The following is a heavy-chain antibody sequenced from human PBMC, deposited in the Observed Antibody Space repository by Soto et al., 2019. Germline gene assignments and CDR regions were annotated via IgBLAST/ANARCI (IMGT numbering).Heavy chain of an antibody. V-gene: IGHV4-31*03. CDR2: IYYSGST. J-gene: IGHJ4*02. Sequence: PWETLSLTCTVSGGSISSGGYYWSWIRQHPGKGLEWIGYIYYSGSTYYNPSLKSRVTISVDTSKNQFSLNLSSVPAADTAVYFCARSPGGMAARPSRWYFDYWGQGTLVTGFS. CDR3: ARSPGGMAARPSRWYFDY. CDR1: GGSISSGGYY. D-gene: IGHD6-6*01.